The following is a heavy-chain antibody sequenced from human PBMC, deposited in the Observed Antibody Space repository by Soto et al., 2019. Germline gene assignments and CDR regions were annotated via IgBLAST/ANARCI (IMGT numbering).Heavy chain of an antibody. CDR2: ISAHNGNT. Sequence: QVHLVQSGAEVKKPGASVKVSCKCSGYTFTSYGITWVRQAPGQGLAWMGWISAHNGNTDYAQKLQGRVTVTRDTSTSTAYMELRSLRSDDTAVYYCARGRYGDYWGQGARVTVSS. J-gene: IGHJ4*02. CDR3: ARGRYGDY. V-gene: IGHV1-18*01. CDR1: GYTFTSYG. D-gene: IGHD1-1*01.